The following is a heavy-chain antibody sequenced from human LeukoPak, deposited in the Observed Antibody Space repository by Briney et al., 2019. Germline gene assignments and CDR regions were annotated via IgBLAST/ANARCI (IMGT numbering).Heavy chain of an antibody. Sequence: ASVKVSCKASGYTFSDYAMHWVRQAPGQRFEWMRWIDAGNGDTRYSQKFQGRVTITRDTSASTAYIELRSLRSEDTAMYYCARGSTSDWPLDHWGQETLVTISS. V-gene: IGHV1-3*01. D-gene: IGHD2-2*01. J-gene: IGHJ4*02. CDR1: GYTFSDYA. CDR3: ARGSTSDWPLDH. CDR2: IDAGNGDT.